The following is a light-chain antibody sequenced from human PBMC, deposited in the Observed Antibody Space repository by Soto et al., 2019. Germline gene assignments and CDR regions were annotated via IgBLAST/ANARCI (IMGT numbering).Light chain of an antibody. CDR3: SSYTSSSTQV. CDR1: SSDVGGYNY. CDR2: DVS. V-gene: IGLV2-14*01. Sequence: QSVLTQPASVSGSPGQSITISCTGTSSDVGGYNYVSWYQQHPGKAPKLMIYDVSNRPSGVSNRFSGSKSGNTASQTISGLQAEDEADYYCSSYTSSSTQVFGTGTKVTVL. J-gene: IGLJ1*01.